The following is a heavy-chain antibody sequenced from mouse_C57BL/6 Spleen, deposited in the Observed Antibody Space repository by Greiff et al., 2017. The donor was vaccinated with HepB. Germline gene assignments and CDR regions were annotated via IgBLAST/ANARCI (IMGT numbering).Heavy chain of an antibody. CDR2: IDPENGDT. J-gene: IGHJ4*01. CDR1: GFNIKDDY. CDR3: TQSGSSYAMDY. V-gene: IGHV14-4*01. D-gene: IGHD1-1*01. Sequence: EVQLQQSGAELVRPGASVKLSCTASGFNIKDDYMHWVKQRPEQGLEWIGWIDPENGDTEYASKFQGKATITADTSSNTAYLQLSLLTSEDTAVYYCTQSGSSYAMDYWGQGASVTVSS.